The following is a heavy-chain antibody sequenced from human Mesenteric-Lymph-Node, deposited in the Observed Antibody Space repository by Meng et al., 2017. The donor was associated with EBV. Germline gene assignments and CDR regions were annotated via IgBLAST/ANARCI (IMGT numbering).Heavy chain of an antibody. D-gene: IGHD6-19*01. CDR2: IYHSWST. J-gene: IGHJ4*02. V-gene: IGHV4-4*02. CDR1: GGSIISSNW. CDR3: ARVGQWLPIDY. Sequence: LQESGPGLLTPSAALSLSCAVSGGSIISSNWWSWVRQPPGKGLEWIGEIYHSWSTNYNPSLKSRVTISVDKSKNQFSLNLSSVTAADTAVYFCARVGQWLPIDYWGQGTLVTASS.